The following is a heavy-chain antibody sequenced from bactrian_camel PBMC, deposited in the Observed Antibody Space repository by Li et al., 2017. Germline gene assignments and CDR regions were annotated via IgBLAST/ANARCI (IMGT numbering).Heavy chain of an antibody. CDR2: INSGGSSP. V-gene: IGHV3S40*01. CDR3: AANVGTWCWSVPAEYNY. D-gene: IGHD1*01. J-gene: IGHJ4*01. Sequence: DINSGGSSPNYADAVKGRFTISRDNAKNTVYLQMNSLKPEDTAMYYCAANVGTWCWSVPAEYNYWGEGTQVTVS.